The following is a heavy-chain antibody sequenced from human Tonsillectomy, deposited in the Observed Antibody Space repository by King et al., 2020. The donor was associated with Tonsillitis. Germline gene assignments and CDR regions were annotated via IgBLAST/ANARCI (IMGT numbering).Heavy chain of an antibody. D-gene: IGHD3-3*01. CDR2: FYTSGST. J-gene: IGHJ6*03. Sequence: VQLQESGPGLVKPSQTLSLTCTVSGGSISSGSYYWSWIRQPAGKGLEWIGRFYTSGSTNSNPSLKSRVTISVDTSKNQFSLKLCSVTAADTAVYYCARRYYDFWSGYYSGGYYYMDVWGKGTTVTVSS. CDR3: ARRYYDFWSGYYSGGYYYMDV. CDR1: GGSISSGSYY. V-gene: IGHV4-61*02.